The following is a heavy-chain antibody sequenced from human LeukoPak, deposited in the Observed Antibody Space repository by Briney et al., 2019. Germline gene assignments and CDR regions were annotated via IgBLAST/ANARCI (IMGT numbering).Heavy chain of an antibody. CDR2: INPNSGGT. Sequence: ASVKVSCKASGYTFTGYYMHWVRQAPGQGLEWMGWINPNSGGTNYAQKFQDSVTMTRDTSISTAYMELSRLRSDDTAVYYCARMFLRGSVGATRGVGYWGQGTLVTVSS. CDR1: GYTFTGYY. J-gene: IGHJ4*02. D-gene: IGHD1-26*01. V-gene: IGHV1-2*02. CDR3: ARMFLRGSVGATRGVGY.